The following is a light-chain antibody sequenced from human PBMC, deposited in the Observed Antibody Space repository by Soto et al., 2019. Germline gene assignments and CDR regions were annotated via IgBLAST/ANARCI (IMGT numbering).Light chain of an antibody. CDR3: QQRHRWPIT. CDR2: DAY. CDR1: QSFRGL. V-gene: IGKV3-11*01. J-gene: IGKJ5*01. Sequence: ELVLTQFPVTLSVTQRARATFSCRASQSFRGLLAWYQQKPGQAPRLLIYDAYNRATGIPPRFSGSGSGTDFTLTISSLEPEDSAVYYCQQRHRWPITFGQGTRLEIK.